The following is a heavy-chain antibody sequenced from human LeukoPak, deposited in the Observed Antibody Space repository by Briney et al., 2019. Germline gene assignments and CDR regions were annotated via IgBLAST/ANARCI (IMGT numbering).Heavy chain of an antibody. J-gene: IGHJ4*02. CDR3: AKDSLERSSGYDLNY. CDR1: GFTFSSYG. V-gene: IGHV3-30*18. D-gene: IGHD5-12*01. Sequence: PGGSLRLSCAASGFTFSSYGMHWVRQAPGKGLEWVAVISYDGSNKYYADSVKGRFTISRDNSKNTLYLQMNSLRAEDTAVYYCAKDSLERSSGYDLNYWGQGTLVTVFS. CDR2: ISYDGSNK.